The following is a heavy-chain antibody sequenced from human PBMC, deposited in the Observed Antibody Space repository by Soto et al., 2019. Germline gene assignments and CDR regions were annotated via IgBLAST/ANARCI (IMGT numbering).Heavy chain of an antibody. D-gene: IGHD1-1*01. CDR1: HFIFSKYG. J-gene: IGHJ5*02. CDR2: LSTGGNIK. V-gene: IGHV3-33*01. CDR3: ARDIGRQVAYDWESDHIDL. Sequence: QVQLVESGGGVVQPGRSLRLSCSASHFIFSKYGMHWVRQAPGKGLEWMAFLSTGGNIKKSADSLEGRFTISRDNSENTLFLQMNTLRADDTAIYYCARDIGRQVAYDWESDHIDLWGQGTLVTVSS.